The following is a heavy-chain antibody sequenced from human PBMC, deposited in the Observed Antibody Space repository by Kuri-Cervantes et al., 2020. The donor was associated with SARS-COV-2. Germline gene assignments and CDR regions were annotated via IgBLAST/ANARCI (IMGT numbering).Heavy chain of an antibody. CDR3: ARDQGGYYMDV. CDR1: GGSISGYY. J-gene: IGHJ6*03. Sequence: SETLSLTCTVSGGSISGYYWSWIRQPPGKGLEWIGEINHSGSTNYNPSLKSRVTISVDTSKNQFSLKLSSVTAADTAVYYCARDQGGYYMDVWGKGTTVTVSS. D-gene: IGHD3-16*01. V-gene: IGHV4-34*01. CDR2: INHSGST.